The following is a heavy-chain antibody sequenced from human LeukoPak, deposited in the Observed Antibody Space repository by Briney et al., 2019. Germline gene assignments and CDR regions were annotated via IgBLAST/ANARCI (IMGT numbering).Heavy chain of an antibody. CDR1: GFTFSNYA. V-gene: IGHV3-23*01. J-gene: IGHJ4*02. Sequence: GGSLRLSCAASGFTFSNYAMSWVRQAPGKGLQWVSGISGSGGSTYYADSVKGRFTISRDNSKNTLDLQMNSLRAEDTAVYYCARGKVVAGTPGQNSWDHWGQGTLVTVSS. CDR2: ISGSGGST. D-gene: IGHD6-19*01. CDR3: ARGKVVAGTPGQNSWDH.